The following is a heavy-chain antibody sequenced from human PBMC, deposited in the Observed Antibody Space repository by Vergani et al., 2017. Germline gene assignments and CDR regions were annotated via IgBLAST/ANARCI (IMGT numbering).Heavy chain of an antibody. CDR3: ARCHYYDSSGYSY. V-gene: IGHV4-34*01. CDR2: INHSGST. Sequence: QVQLQQWGAGLLKPSETLSLTCAVYGGSFSGYYWSWIRQPPGKGLEWIGEINHSGSTNYNPSLKSRVTISVDTSKNQFSLKLSSVTAADTAVYYCARCHYYDSSGYSYWGQGTLVTVSS. CDR1: GGSFSGYY. J-gene: IGHJ4*02. D-gene: IGHD3-22*01.